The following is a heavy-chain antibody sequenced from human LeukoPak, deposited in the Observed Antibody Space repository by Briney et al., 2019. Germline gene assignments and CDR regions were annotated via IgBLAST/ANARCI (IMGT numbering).Heavy chain of an antibody. CDR1: GFTFSSYA. J-gene: IGHJ5*02. V-gene: IGHV3-23*01. CDR2: ISGSGGST. D-gene: IGHD3-3*01. Sequence: GGSLRLSCAASGFTFSSYAMSWVRQAPGKGLEWVSAISGSGGSTYYADSVKGRFTISRDNSKNTLYLQMNGLRAEDTAVYYCAKDVPYYDFWSGYYTRWFDPWGQGTLVTVSS. CDR3: AKDVPYYDFWSGYYTRWFDP.